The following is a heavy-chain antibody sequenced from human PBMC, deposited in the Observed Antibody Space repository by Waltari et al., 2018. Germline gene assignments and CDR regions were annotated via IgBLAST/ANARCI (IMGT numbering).Heavy chain of an antibody. CDR3: ARDYGSVAAGQYNWFDP. Sequence: QVQLVQSGAEVKKPGASVKVSCKASGYTFTSYDINWVRQATGQGLEWMGWMNPNSGNTGYAQKFQGRVTMTRNTSISTAYMELSSLRSEDTAVYYCARDYGSVAAGQYNWFDPWGQGTLVTVSS. J-gene: IGHJ5*02. D-gene: IGHD6-6*01. V-gene: IGHV1-8*01. CDR2: MNPNSGNT. CDR1: GYTFTSYD.